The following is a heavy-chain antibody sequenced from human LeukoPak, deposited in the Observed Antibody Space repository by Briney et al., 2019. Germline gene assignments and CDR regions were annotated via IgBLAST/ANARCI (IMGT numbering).Heavy chain of an antibody. CDR3: NPEIIGVVN. D-gene: IGHD3-3*01. Sequence: PGGSLRLSCAASGFTFSNVWVSWVRQAPGKGLEWVGRIKSKNDGGTTDYAAPVKGRFTISRDDSKSTLYLQMNSLKTEDTAVYYCNPEIIGVVNWGQGTLVTVSS. V-gene: IGHV3-15*01. CDR1: GFTFSNVW. CDR2: IKSKNDGGTT. J-gene: IGHJ4*02.